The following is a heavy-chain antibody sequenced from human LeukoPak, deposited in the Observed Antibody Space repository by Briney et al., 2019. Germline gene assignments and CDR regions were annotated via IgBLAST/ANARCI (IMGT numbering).Heavy chain of an antibody. CDR2: IHHSGST. Sequence: PSETLSLTCAVSGPSATTGNWWMWVRQPPGKGLEWIGEIHHSGSTNYNPSLKSRVTMSVDTSKNQISLRLSSVTAADTAVYFCARGLYGSDSYWGQGNLVTVSS. J-gene: IGHJ4*02. CDR1: GPSATTGNW. D-gene: IGHD6-19*01. CDR3: ARGLYGSDSY. V-gene: IGHV4-55*08.